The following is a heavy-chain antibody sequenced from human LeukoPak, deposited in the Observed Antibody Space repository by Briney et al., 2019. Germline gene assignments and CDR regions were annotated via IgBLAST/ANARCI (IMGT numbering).Heavy chain of an antibody. CDR3: ARTYCGGDCRGYYYYYYMDV. Sequence: PSETLSLTCTVSGGSISSGSYYWNWIRQPAGKGLEWIGRIHTSGSTKYNPSLKSRVTVSVDTSKNQFSLKVRSVTAADTAVYYCARTYCGGDCRGYYYYYYMDVWGKGTTVTISS. J-gene: IGHJ6*03. CDR2: IHTSGST. CDR1: GGSISSGSYY. D-gene: IGHD2-21*02. V-gene: IGHV4-61*02.